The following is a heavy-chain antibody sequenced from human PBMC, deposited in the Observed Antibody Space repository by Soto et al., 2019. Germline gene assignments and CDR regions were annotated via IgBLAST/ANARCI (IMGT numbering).Heavy chain of an antibody. Sequence: EVQLVESGGGLVQPGGSLRLSCVASRFRLSTYWMYLVRHAPGKGLMWVSRINSDGGITNYAESVKGRYTISRDNAKNTLYLQMNSLRADDTAVYYCARDLGKYDRHYFDNWGQGTLVTVSS. CDR1: RFRLSTYW. J-gene: IGHJ4*02. V-gene: IGHV3-74*01. D-gene: IGHD3-9*01. CDR2: INSDGGIT. CDR3: ARDLGKYDRHYFDN.